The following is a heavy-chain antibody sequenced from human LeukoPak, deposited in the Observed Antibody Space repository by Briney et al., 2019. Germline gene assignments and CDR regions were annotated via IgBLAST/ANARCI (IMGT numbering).Heavy chain of an antibody. D-gene: IGHD1-26*01. J-gene: IGHJ4*02. CDR2: ISYDGSNK. V-gene: IGHV3-30*18. CDR1: GFTFSSYG. Sequence: PGRSLRPSCAASGFTFSSYGMHWVRQAPGKGLEWVAVISYDGSNKYYADSVKGRFTISRDNSKNTLYLQMNSLRAEDTAVYYCAKDRYERKRENLIDYWGQGTLVTVSS. CDR3: AKDRYERKRENLIDY.